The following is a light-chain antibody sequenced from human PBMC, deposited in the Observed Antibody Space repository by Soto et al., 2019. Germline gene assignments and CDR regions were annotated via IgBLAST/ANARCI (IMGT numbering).Light chain of an antibody. J-gene: IGKJ3*01. Sequence: ESVLTQSPGILSLSPGERASLSCGAIQSISSSFLAWYQQRPGQPPRLLIYGAYYRATGIPARFSGSASGTDFTLTISSLESEDFAVYYCQQYDNWPPFTFGPGTKVDI. V-gene: IGKV3-20*01. CDR2: GAY. CDR1: QSISSSF. CDR3: QQYDNWPPFT.